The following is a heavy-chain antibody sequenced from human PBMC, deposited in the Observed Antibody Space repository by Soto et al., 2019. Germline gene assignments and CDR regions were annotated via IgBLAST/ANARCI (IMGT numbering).Heavy chain of an antibody. CDR3: ARDTGNWNYDY. CDR2: IKQDGSEK. J-gene: IGHJ4*02. CDR1: GFTFSSYW. Sequence: LRLSCAASGFTFSSYWMTWVRQAPGKGLEWVANIKQDGSEKYYVDSVKGRFTISRDNAKNSLYLQMNSLRAEDSAVYYCARDTGNWNYDYWGQGTLVTVSS. D-gene: IGHD1-7*01. V-gene: IGHV3-7*01.